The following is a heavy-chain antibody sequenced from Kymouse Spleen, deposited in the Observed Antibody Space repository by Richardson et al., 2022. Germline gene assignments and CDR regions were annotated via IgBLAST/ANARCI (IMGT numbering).Heavy chain of an antibody. V-gene: IGHV3-21*03. J-gene: IGHJ4*02. CDR2: ISSSSSYI. CDR3: ARDPEVRGVYFDY. CDR1: GFTFSSYS. D-gene: IGHD3-10*01. Sequence: EVQLVESGGGLVKPGGSLRLSCAASGFTFSSYSMNWVRQAPGKGLEWVSSISSSSSYIYYADSVKGRFTISRDNAKNSLYLQMNSLRAEDTAVYYCARDPEVRGVYFDYWGQGTLVTVSS.